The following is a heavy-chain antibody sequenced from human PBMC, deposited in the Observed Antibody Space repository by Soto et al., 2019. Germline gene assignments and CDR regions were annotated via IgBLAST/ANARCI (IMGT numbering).Heavy chain of an antibody. Sequence: GGSLRLSCAASGFTFSSYGMHWVRPTPGKGLEWVAVIWYDGSNKYYADSVKGRFTISRDNSKNTLYLQMNSLRAEDTAVYYCARDFRSGWYVTYYFDYWGQGTLVTVSS. D-gene: IGHD6-19*01. CDR3: ARDFRSGWYVTYYFDY. J-gene: IGHJ4*02. CDR1: GFTFSSYG. CDR2: IWYDGSNK. V-gene: IGHV3-33*01.